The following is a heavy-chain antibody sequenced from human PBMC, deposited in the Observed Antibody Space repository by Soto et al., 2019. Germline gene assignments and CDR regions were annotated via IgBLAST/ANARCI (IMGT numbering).Heavy chain of an antibody. CDR2: IHTSGDT. Sequence: EVKLVESGGGLMSPGGSLRLSCAASGFSVGGHHLTWVRQAPGKGLEWVAVIHTSGDTYYADSVQGRFTISRDNSKNTVYLQMNSLRVGDTAMYFCARGVNDDSWGQGTLVTVSS. V-gene: IGHV3-53*01. J-gene: IGHJ4*02. D-gene: IGHD2-8*01. CDR1: GFSVGGHH. CDR3: ARGVNDDS.